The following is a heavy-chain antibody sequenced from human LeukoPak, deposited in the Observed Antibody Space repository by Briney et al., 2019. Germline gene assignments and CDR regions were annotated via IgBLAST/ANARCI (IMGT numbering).Heavy chain of an antibody. Sequence: EASVKVSCKASGYIFTSYAMHWVRQAPGQRLEWMGWINAGNGNTKYSQKFQGRVTITRDTSASTAYMELSSLRSEDTAVYYCARAAISRDCSGGSCYSAYFDYWGQGTLVTVSS. J-gene: IGHJ4*02. V-gene: IGHV1-3*01. CDR1: GYIFTSYA. D-gene: IGHD2-15*01. CDR3: ARAAISRDCSGGSCYSAYFDY. CDR2: INAGNGNT.